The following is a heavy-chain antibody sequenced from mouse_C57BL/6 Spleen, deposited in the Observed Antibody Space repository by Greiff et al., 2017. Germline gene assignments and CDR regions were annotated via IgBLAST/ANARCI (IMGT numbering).Heavy chain of an antibody. CDR2: IWRGGST. CDR1: GFSLTSYG. J-gene: IGHJ4*01. Sequence: VKLQQSGPGLVQPSQSLSITCTVSGFSLTSYGVHWVRQSPGKGLEWLGVIWRGGSTDYNAAFMSRLSITKDNSKSQVFFKMNSLQADDTAIYYCAKTNSNRYAMDYWGQGTSVTVSS. CDR3: AKTNSNRYAMDY. D-gene: IGHD2-5*01. V-gene: IGHV2-5*01.